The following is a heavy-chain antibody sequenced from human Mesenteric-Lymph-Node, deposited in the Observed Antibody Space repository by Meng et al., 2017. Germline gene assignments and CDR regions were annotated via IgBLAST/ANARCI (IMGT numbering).Heavy chain of an antibody. CDR2: INTNTGNP. CDR1: GYIFTSYG. Sequence: ASVKVSCKASGYIFTSYGISWVRQAPGQGLEWMGWINTNTGNPTYAQGFTGRFVFSLDTSVSTAYLQISSLKAEDTAVYYCSLRCSGGSCYHSGFDYWGQGTLVTVSS. CDR3: SLRCSGGSCYHSGFDY. J-gene: IGHJ4*02. D-gene: IGHD2-15*01. V-gene: IGHV7-4-1*02.